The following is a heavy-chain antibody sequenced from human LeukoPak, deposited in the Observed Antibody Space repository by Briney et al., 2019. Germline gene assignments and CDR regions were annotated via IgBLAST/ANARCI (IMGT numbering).Heavy chain of an antibody. J-gene: IGHJ4*02. Sequence: SETLSLTCAVYGGSFSGYYWSWIRQPPGKGLEWIGEINHGGSTNYNPSLKSRVTLSVDTSKNQFSLRLSSVTAADTAVYSCARARITMVRGVIIIRGGHFDSWGQGTLVTVSS. CDR1: GGSFSGYY. D-gene: IGHD3-10*01. CDR3: ARARITMVRGVIIIRGGHFDS. CDR2: INHGGST. V-gene: IGHV4-34*01.